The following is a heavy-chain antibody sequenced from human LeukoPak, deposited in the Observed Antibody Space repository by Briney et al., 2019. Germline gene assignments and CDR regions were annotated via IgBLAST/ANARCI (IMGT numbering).Heavy chain of an antibody. CDR2: ISSSSSYI. CDR3: ARHIATIAAAAGDY. CDR1: GFTFSSYS. Sequence: GGSLRLSCAASGFTFSSYSMNWVRQAPGKGLEWVSSISSSSSYIYYADSVKSRFTISRDNAKNSLYLQMNSLRAEDTAVYYCARHIATIAAAAGDYWGQGTLVTVSS. V-gene: IGHV3-21*01. D-gene: IGHD6-13*01. J-gene: IGHJ4*02.